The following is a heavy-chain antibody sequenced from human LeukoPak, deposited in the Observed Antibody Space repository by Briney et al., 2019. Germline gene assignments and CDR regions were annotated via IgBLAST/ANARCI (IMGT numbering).Heavy chain of an antibody. Sequence: ASVKVSCKSSGYTFTAYYIHWVRQAPGQGLEWMGRINPNSGGTNYAQKFQGRVTMTRDTSISTAYMERSRLTSDDTAVYYCAREPMVRDFNWFDPWGQGTLVTVSP. CDR2: INPNSGGT. D-gene: IGHD3-10*01. CDR1: GYTFTAYY. CDR3: AREPMVRDFNWFDP. J-gene: IGHJ5*02. V-gene: IGHV1-2*06.